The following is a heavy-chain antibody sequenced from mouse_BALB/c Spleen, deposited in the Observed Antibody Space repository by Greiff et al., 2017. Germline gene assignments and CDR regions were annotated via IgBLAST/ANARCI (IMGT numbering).Heavy chain of an antibody. D-gene: IGHD2-1*01. V-gene: IGHV5-6-5*01. CDR2: ISSGGST. J-gene: IGHJ2*01. Sequence: EVQLVESGGGLVKPGGSLKLSCAASGFTFSSYAMSWVRQTPEKRLEWVASISSGGSTYYPDSVKGRFTISRDNARNILYLQMSSLRSEDTAMYYCASYGNYFDYWGQGTTLTVSS. CDR3: ASYGNYFDY. CDR1: GFTFSSYA.